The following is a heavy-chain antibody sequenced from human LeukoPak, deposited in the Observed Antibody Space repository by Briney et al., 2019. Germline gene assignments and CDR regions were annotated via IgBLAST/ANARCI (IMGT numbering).Heavy chain of an antibody. CDR1: GGSISSYY. V-gene: IGHV4-59*12. CDR2: IYYSGST. D-gene: IGHD1-14*01. J-gene: IGHJ6*03. Sequence: SETLSLTCTVSGGSISSYYWSWIRQPPGKGLEWIGYIYYSGSTNYNPSLKSRVTISVDTSKNQFSLKLSSVTAADTAVYYCASPGNHYHYMDVWGKGTTVTVSS. CDR3: ASPGNHYHYMDV.